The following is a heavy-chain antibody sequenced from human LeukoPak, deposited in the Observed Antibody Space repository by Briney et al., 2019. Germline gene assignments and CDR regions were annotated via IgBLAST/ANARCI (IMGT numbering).Heavy chain of an antibody. CDR1: GFTFSRNA. CDR3: AKDAVAPGSSGDYFDY. J-gene: IGHJ4*02. D-gene: IGHD3-10*01. V-gene: IGHV3-23*01. CDR2: ITGSGSGGST. Sequence: GGSLRLSCAASGFTFSRNAMSWVRQAPGKGLEWVSVITGSGSGGSTYYADSVKGRFTISRDNSKNTLHLQMNSLRAEDTAVYYCAKDAVAPGSSGDYFDYWGQGALVTVSS.